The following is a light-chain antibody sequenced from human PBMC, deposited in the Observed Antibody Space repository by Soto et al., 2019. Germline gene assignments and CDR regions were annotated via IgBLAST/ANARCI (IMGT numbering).Light chain of an antibody. CDR3: QQYGSSPYT. V-gene: IGKV3-20*01. CDR1: QSVSSSY. CDR2: GAS. Sequence: VVTQSPGTLSLSPGERATLSCRASQSVSSSYLAWYQQKPGQAPRLLIYGASSRATGIPDRFSGSGSGTDFTLTTSRLEPEDFAVYYCQQYGSSPYTFGQGTRLEIK. J-gene: IGKJ5*01.